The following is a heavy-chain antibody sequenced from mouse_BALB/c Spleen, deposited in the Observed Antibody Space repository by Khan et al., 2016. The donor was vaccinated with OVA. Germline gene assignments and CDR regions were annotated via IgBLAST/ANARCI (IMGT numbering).Heavy chain of an antibody. V-gene: IGHV1-26*01. CDR3: AREYDFFAY. D-gene: IGHD2-14*01. CDR2: VNPNTGNT. J-gene: IGHJ3*01. Sequence: VQLKQSGPDLVKPGASVKMSCKASGYSFTGYYMTWVKQSHGKSLECIGRVNPNTGNTNYNQKFKGKAILIVDTSSSTAYMELRSLTSEDSAVYYCAREYDFFAYWGQGTLVTVSA. CDR1: GYSFTGYY.